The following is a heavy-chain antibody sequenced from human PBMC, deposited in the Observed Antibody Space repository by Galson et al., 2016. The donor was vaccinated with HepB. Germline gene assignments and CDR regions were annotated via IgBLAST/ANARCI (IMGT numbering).Heavy chain of an antibody. CDR1: QLPLTNAW. J-gene: IGHJ3*01. Sequence: LRLSCAVSQLPLTNAWMSWVRQAPGKGLEWVGGIKNQVDGGTIDYAAPVIGRFTISIEDSKNTLHLQMNSLKTEDTAVYYCTQDHGRLAFDVWGPGTNVTVSS. V-gene: IGHV3-15*01. D-gene: IGHD2-15*01. CDR2: IKNQVDGGTI. CDR3: TQDHGRLAFDV.